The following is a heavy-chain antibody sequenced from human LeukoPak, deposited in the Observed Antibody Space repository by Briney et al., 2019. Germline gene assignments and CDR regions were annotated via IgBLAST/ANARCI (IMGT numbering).Heavy chain of an antibody. CDR3: ASQYCSGGSCYQNWFDP. J-gene: IGHJ5*02. D-gene: IGHD2-15*01. V-gene: IGHV4-34*01. CDR1: SSYY. CDR2: INHSGST. Sequence: SSYYWSWIRQPPGKGLEWIGEINHSGSTNYNPSLKSRVTISVDTSKNQFSLKLSSVTAADTAVYYCASQYCSGGSCYQNWFDPWGQGTLVTVSS.